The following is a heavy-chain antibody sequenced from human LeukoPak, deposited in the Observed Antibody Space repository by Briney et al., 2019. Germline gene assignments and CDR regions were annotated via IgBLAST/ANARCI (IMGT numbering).Heavy chain of an antibody. CDR2: IYPGDSDT. CDR1: GYSFTSYW. V-gene: IGHV5-51*01. Sequence: GESLKISCKGSGYSFTSYWIGWVRQMPGKGLEWMGIIYPGDSDTRYSPSFQGQVTISADKSISTAYLQWSSLKASDTAMYYCARSYCSSTSCYTGDAFDIWGQGTMVTVSS. D-gene: IGHD2-2*02. CDR3: ARSYCSSTSCYTGDAFDI. J-gene: IGHJ3*02.